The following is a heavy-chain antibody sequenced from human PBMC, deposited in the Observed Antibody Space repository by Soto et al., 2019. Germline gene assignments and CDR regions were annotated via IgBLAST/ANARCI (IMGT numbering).Heavy chain of an antibody. D-gene: IGHD6-19*01. CDR1: GVTFSTFS. CDR2: ISGGGRPI. J-gene: IGHJ4*02. Sequence: EVQLVESGGGSVQPGGSLRLSCAASGVTFSTFSMNWVRQAPGRGLEWISYISGGGRPISYADSVKGRCTISRHNAKHSLYLQMDSLTDEDTSVYDCARDLGWAFDSWGQGTLVPGSS. V-gene: IGHV3-48*02. CDR3: ARDLGWAFDS.